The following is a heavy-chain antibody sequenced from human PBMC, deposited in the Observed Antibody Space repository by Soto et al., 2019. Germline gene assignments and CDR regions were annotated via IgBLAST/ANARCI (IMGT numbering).Heavy chain of an antibody. CDR3: ARVLLYSTGWYDFDY. Sequence: QVQLVQSGTEVKKPGASVKVSCKAYGYTFTSYGITWVRQAPGRRLEWMGWISASNGHTNDAQNPQGRVTMTTDTSTSTAYMDLRSLRSDDTAVYFCARVLLYSTGWYDFDYWGQGTLVTVSS. V-gene: IGHV1-18*04. CDR2: ISASNGHT. CDR1: GYTFTSYG. J-gene: IGHJ4*02. D-gene: IGHD6-19*01.